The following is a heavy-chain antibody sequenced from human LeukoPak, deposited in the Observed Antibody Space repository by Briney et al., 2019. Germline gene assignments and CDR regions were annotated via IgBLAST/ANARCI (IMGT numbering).Heavy chain of an antibody. D-gene: IGHD2-2*01. CDR3: VKDRPCETCMPMDA. CDR2: IYSGGTT. J-gene: IGHJ6*02. V-gene: IGHV3-66*01. CDR1: GFTVSSNY. Sequence: GGSLRLSCAASGFTVSSNYMNWVRQAPGKGLEWVSVIYSGGTTYYADSVKGRFTISRDNSKNTLYLQMNNLRAEDSAIYFCVKDRPCETCMPMDAWGQGTTVTVSS.